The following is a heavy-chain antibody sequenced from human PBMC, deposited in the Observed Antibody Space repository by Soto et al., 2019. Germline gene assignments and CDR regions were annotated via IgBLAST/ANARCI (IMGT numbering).Heavy chain of an antibody. J-gene: IGHJ4*02. CDR3: AKSTGATPRAAKDY. CDR2: ISGSGGST. D-gene: IGHD1-26*01. V-gene: IGHV3-23*01. Sequence: PGGSLRLSCAASGFTFSSYAMSWVRQAPGEGLEWVSAISGSGGSTYYADSVKGRFTISRDNSKNTLYLQMNSLRAEDTAVYYCAKSTGATPRAAKDYWGQGTLVTVSS. CDR1: GFTFSSYA.